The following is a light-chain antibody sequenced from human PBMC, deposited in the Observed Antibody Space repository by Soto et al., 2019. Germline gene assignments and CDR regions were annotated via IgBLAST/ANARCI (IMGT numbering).Light chain of an antibody. CDR3: QQYYSYPYT. CDR1: QAISSS. V-gene: IGKV1-9*01. J-gene: IGKJ2*01. CDR2: AAS. Sequence: DIQLTQSPSFLSASVGDRVTITCRASQAISSSLAWYQHNPGKAPKLLIYAASTLQSGVPSRFSGSGSGTDFTLTISCLQSEDFATYYCQQYYSYPYTFGKGTKLEIK.